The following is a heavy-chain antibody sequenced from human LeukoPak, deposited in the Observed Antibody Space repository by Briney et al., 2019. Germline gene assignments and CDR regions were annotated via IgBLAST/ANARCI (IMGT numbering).Heavy chain of an antibody. Sequence: GGSLRLSCAASGFSFNNAWMNWVRQAPGKGLEWVGRIKSITDGGTTDYAAPVKGRFTISRDDSKNTLYLQMNSLKTEDTAVYYCTTELWFSRGQGALVTVSS. CDR2: IKSITDGGTT. CDR3: TTELWFS. CDR1: GFSFNNAW. V-gene: IGHV3-15*01. D-gene: IGHD3-10*01. J-gene: IGHJ4*02.